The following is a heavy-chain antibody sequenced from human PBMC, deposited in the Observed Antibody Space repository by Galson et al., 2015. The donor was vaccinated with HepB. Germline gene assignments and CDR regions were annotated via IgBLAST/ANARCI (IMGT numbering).Heavy chain of an antibody. D-gene: IGHD2-21*02. CDR3: AKVYEAYCGGDCYSYFDY. V-gene: IGHV3-23*01. CDR2: ISGSGGTT. Sequence: SLRLSCAASGFTFSSYAMSWVRQAPGKGLEWDSDISGSGGTTYYADSVKGRFSISRDNIKNTLYLQMNSLRVEDTAVYYCAKVYEAYCGGDCYSYFDYWGQGTLVTVSS. J-gene: IGHJ4*02. CDR1: GFTFSSYA.